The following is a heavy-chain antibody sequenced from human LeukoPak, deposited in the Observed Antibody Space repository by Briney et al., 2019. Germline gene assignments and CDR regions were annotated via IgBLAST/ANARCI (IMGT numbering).Heavy chain of an antibody. CDR2: INHSGST. J-gene: IGHJ2*01. CDR1: GGSSSGYY. Sequence: SETLSLTCAVYGGSSSGYYWSWIRQPPGKGLEWIGEINHSGSTNYNPSLKSRVTISEDTSKNQFSLTLSSVTAADTAVYYCARGKYIYGYWYFDLWGRGTLVAVSS. D-gene: IGHD5-18*01. V-gene: IGHV4-34*01. CDR3: ARGKYIYGYWYFDL.